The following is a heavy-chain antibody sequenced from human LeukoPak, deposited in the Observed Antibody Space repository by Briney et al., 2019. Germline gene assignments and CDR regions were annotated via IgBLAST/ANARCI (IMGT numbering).Heavy chain of an antibody. J-gene: IGHJ6*02. CDR3: ARGVYSGYDEYYYYYGMDV. V-gene: IGHV5-51*01. D-gene: IGHD5-12*01. CDR1: GYSFTSYC. Sequence: GESLKISCKGSGYSFTSYCIVWVGQMPGKGLEGMGIVYSGDSDTRYSPSIQGQVTISADKSISTAYQQWSSLKASDTAMYYCARGVYSGYDEYYYYYGMDVWGQGTTVTVSS. CDR2: VYSGDSDT.